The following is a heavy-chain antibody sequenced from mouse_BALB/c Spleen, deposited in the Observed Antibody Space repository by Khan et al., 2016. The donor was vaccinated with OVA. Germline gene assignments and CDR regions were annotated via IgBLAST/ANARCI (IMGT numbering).Heavy chain of an antibody. CDR2: IYPNNGDT. CDR1: GYTFTDYI. CDR3: VRSGYDSFAY. D-gene: IGHD2-2*01. Sequence: VQLQQSGPELVKPGASVKISCRASGYTFTDYIMDWVKQSHGKSLEWIGYIYPNNGDTGYNQKFKTKVTLTVDISSSTASMEFRSLTSEDSAVYYCVRSGYDSFAYWGQGTLITVSA. V-gene: IGHV1S29*02. J-gene: IGHJ3*01.